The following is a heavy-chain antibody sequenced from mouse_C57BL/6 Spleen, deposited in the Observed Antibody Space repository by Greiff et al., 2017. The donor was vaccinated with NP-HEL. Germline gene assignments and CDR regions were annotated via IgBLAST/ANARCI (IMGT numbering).Heavy chain of an antibody. Sequence: EVMLVESGGGLVKPGGSLKLSCAASGFTFSDYGMHWVRQAPEKGLEWVAYISSGSSTIYYADTVKGRFTISRDNAKNTLFLQMTSLRSEDTAMYYCAKSYGSSLMDYWGQGTSVTVSS. CDR3: AKSYGSSLMDY. V-gene: IGHV5-17*01. J-gene: IGHJ4*01. CDR2: ISSGSSTI. D-gene: IGHD1-1*01. CDR1: GFTFSDYG.